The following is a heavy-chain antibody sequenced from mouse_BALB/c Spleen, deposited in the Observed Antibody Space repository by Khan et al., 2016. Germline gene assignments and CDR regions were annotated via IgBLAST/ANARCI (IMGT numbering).Heavy chain of an antibody. D-gene: IGHD1-1*01. J-gene: IGHJ3*01. CDR1: GYTFTNYD. CDR3: ARNYYGSSSWFAY. V-gene: IGHV1S56*01. CDR2: IFPGDGST. Sequence: VLLQQSGAELVKPGASVKLSCQASGYTFTNYDINWVRQRPEQGLEWIGWIFPGDGSTKYNEKFKGKATLTTDKSSSTAYMQLSRLTSEDSAVYFCARNYYGSSSWFAYWGQGTLVTVSA.